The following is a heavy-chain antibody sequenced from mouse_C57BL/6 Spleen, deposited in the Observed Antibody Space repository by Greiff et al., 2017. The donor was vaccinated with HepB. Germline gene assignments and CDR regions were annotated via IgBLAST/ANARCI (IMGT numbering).Heavy chain of an antibody. D-gene: IGHD2-12*01. J-gene: IGHJ2*01. CDR2: IHPNSGST. CDR1: GYTFTSYW. CDR3: ARWTLLHDEDY. V-gene: IGHV1-64*01. Sequence: QVQLQQPGAELVKPGASVKLSCKASGYTFTSYWMHWVKQRPGQGLEWIGMIHPNSGSTNYNEKLKSKATLTVDKSSSTAYMQLSSLTSEDSAVYYCARWTLLHDEDYWGQGTTLTVSS.